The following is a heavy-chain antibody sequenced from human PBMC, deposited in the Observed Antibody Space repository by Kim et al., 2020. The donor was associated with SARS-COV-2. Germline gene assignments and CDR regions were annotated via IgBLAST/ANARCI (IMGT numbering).Heavy chain of an antibody. CDR1: GFTFSSYS. J-gene: IGHJ6*02. D-gene: IGHD3-9*01. V-gene: IGHV3-48*02. Sequence: GGSLRLSCAASGFTFSSYSMNWVRQAPGKGLEWVSYISSSSSTIYYADSVKGRFTISRDNAKNSLYLQMNSLRDEDTAVYYCAREGGDYDILTGYYNYYYGMDVWGQGTTVTVSS. CDR3: AREGGDYDILTGYYNYYYGMDV. CDR2: ISSSSSTI.